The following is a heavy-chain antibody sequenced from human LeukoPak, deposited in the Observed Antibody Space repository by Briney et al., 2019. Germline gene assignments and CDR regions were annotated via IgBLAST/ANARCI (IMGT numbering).Heavy chain of an antibody. CDR1: GGTFSSYA. CDR3: ARAEMATTRGRIDY. Sequence: ASVKVSCKASGGTFSSYAISWVRQAPGQGLEWMGRIIPILGIANYAQKFQGRVTMTKDTSTSTVYMELSSLRSEDTAVYYCARAEMATTRGRIDYWGQGTLVTVSS. CDR2: IIPILGIA. J-gene: IGHJ4*02. V-gene: IGHV1-69*04. D-gene: IGHD5-24*01.